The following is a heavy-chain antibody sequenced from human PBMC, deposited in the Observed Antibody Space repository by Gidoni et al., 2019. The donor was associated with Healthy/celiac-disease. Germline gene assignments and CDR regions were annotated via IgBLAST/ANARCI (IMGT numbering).Heavy chain of an antibody. V-gene: IGHV3-30*18. J-gene: IGHJ6*02. CDR1: GFTFSSYG. D-gene: IGHD4-17*01. CDR2: ISYDGSNK. CDR3: AKEAAYDYGDYYYYYGMDV. Sequence: QVQLVESGGGVVQPGRSLRLSCAASGFTFSSYGMHWVRQAPGKGLEWVAVISYDGSNKYYADSVKGRFTISRDNSKNTLYLQMNSLRAEDTAVYYCAKEAAYDYGDYYYYYGMDVWGQGTTVTVSS.